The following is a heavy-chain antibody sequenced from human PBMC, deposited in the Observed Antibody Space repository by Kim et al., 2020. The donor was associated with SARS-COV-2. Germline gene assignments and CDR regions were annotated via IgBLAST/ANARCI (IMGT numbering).Heavy chain of an antibody. D-gene: IGHD3-10*01. Sequence: SVKVSCKASGGTFSSYAISWVRQAPGQGLEWMGGIIPIFGTANYAQKFQGRVTITADESTSTAYMELSSLRSEDTAVYYCARRVRGVSAYDYWGQGTLVTVSS. CDR3: ARRVRGVSAYDY. J-gene: IGHJ4*02. CDR1: GGTFSSYA. V-gene: IGHV1-69*13. CDR2: IIPIFGTA.